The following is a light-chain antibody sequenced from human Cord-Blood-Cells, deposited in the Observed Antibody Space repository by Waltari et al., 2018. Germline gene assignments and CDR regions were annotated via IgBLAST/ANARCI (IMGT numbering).Light chain of an antibody. J-gene: IGKJ5*01. CDR1: QSVSRSY. Sequence: EIVLTQSPGTLSLSPGERATLSCRARQSVSRSYLAWYQQKPGQAPRLLIYGASSRATGIPDRCSGSGSGTDFTLTISRLEPEDFAVYYCQQYGSSPPITFGQGTRLEIK. CDR3: QQYGSSPPIT. V-gene: IGKV3-20*01. CDR2: GAS.